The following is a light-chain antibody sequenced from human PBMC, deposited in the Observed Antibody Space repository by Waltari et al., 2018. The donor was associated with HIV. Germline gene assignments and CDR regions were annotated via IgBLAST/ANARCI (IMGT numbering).Light chain of an antibody. CDR2: CND. V-gene: IGLV1-44*01. Sequence: QSVLAQPPSVSGTPGQTVTISCSGSDSNIGSNPVNWFQHLPGMAPKLLICCNDQRPSGGADRVTGSKSGTSASLAISGLQSEDEADYYCATWDESLQGPLFGGGTKLSVL. J-gene: IGLJ3*02. CDR1: DSNIGSNP. CDR3: ATWDESLQGPL.